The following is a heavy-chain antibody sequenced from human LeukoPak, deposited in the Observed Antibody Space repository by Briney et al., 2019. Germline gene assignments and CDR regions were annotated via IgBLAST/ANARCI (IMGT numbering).Heavy chain of an antibody. J-gene: IGHJ6*02. CDR2: ISCDGRNQ. Sequence: GGSLRLSCAASGFTFSTYGMHWVRQAPGKGLEWVAVISCDGRNQYYADSVKGRFTISRDNSENTLYLQMNSLIPEDTAVYYCAKGSAYGDYYYYGMDVWGQGTTVTVSS. D-gene: IGHD4-17*01. CDR1: GFTFSTYG. CDR3: AKGSAYGDYYYYGMDV. V-gene: IGHV3-30*18.